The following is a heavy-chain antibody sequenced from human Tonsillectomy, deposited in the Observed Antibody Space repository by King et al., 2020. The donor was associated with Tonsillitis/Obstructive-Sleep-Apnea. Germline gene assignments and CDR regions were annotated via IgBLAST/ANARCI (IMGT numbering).Heavy chain of an antibody. J-gene: IGHJ2*01. V-gene: IGHV2-26*01. CDR2: IFSKDEK. CDR3: ARIHRLADDWYFDL. Sequence: VTFKESGPVLVKPTETLTLTCTVSGFSLSNARMGVSWIRQPPGKALEWLAHIFSKDEKSYSTSLQSRLTISKDTSKSQVVLTMTNMDPVDTATYYCARIHRLADDWYFDLWGRGTLVTVSS. CDR1: GFSLSNARMG. D-gene: IGHD1-14*01.